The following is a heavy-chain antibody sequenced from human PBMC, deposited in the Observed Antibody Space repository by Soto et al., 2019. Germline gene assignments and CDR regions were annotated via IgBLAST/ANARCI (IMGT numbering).Heavy chain of an antibody. CDR2: INGYNGNT. J-gene: IGHJ6*02. D-gene: IGHD3-10*01. CDR1: GYKFTDYG. Sequence: ASVKVSCKVSGYKFTDYGIAWVRQAPGQGLEWMGWINGYNGNTDLDQKFQGRVTMTRDTSTNTFYMELRSLTADDTAMYFCARDSTYYYGSETYLSRGLDAWG. V-gene: IGHV1-18*01. CDR3: ARDSTYYYGSETYLSRGLDA.